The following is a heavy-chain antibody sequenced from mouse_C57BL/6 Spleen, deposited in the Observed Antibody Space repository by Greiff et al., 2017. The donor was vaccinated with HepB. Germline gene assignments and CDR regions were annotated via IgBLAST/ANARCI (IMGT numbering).Heavy chain of an antibody. CDR1: GSTFSSYA. CDR2: ISDGGSYT. CDR3: ARDRTGSSSWFAY. D-gene: IGHD1-1*01. Sequence: VESGGLFFQPGGSPKLSCAASGSTFSSYATSWVRQTPEKRLEWVATISDGGSYTYYPDNVKGRFTISRDNAKNNLYLQMSHLKSEDTAMYYCARDRTGSSSWFAYWGQGTLVTVSA. J-gene: IGHJ3*01. V-gene: IGHV5-4*01.